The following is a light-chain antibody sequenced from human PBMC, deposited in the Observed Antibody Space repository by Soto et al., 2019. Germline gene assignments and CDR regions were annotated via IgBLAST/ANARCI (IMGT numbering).Light chain of an antibody. Sequence: LTTSLPTRSVSQEQGVPLSCRACQSISSYLAWYQQRPGQPSRLLSYDASNRATGIPARFSGSGSGTDFTLTISSLQPEDFALYFCQQRNNWPPTFGGGTKVDIK. V-gene: IGKV3-11*01. CDR2: DAS. CDR3: QQRNNWPPT. CDR1: QSISSY. J-gene: IGKJ4*01.